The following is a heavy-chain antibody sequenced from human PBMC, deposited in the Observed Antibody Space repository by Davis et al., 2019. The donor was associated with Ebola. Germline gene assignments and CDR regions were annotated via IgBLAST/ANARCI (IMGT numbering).Heavy chain of an antibody. Sequence: SVKVSCKASGGTFSSYAISWVRQAPGQGLEWMGGIIPIFGSANYAQKFQGRVTITADESTSTAYMELSSLKSEDTAVYYCAGNMYQLLHYYFYFGMDVWGQGTTVTVSS. V-gene: IGHV1-69*13. J-gene: IGHJ6*02. CDR1: GGTFSSYA. CDR2: IIPIFGSA. D-gene: IGHD2-2*01. CDR3: AGNMYQLLHYYFYFGMDV.